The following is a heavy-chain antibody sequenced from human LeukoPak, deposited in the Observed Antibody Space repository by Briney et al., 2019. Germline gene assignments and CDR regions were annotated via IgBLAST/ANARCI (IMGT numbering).Heavy chain of an antibody. CDR3: AKHSGSLLASAGFDP. Sequence: ASVKVSCKASGYTFTGYYMHWVRQAPGQGLDWMGWINPNSGGTNYAQKFQGRVTMTRDTSISTAYMELSRLRSDDTAVYYCAKHSGSLLASAGFDPWGQGTLVTVSS. CDR1: GYTFTGYY. J-gene: IGHJ5*02. CDR2: INPNSGGT. D-gene: IGHD1-26*01. V-gene: IGHV1-2*02.